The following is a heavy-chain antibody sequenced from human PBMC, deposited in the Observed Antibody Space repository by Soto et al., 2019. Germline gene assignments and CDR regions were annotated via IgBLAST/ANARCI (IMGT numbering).Heavy chain of an antibody. CDR1: GFTFSSYA. J-gene: IGHJ6*02. D-gene: IGHD3-16*01. CDR3: ARERWGGGMDV. CDR2: ISYDGSNK. Sequence: QVQLVESGGGVVQPGRSLRLSCAASGFTFSSYAMHWVRQAPGKGLEWVAVISYDGSNKYYADSVKGRFTISRDNSKNTLYLQRNSLRAEDTAVYYCARERWGGGMDVWGQGTTVTVSS. V-gene: IGHV3-30-3*01.